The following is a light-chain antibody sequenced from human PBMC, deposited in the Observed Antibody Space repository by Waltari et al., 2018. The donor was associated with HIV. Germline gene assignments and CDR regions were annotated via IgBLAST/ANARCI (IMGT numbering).Light chain of an antibody. CDR1: QSVSSSY. J-gene: IGKJ1*01. CDR3: QQYGSSRWT. V-gene: IGKV3-20*01. Sequence: IVLTQSPGTLSLSPEERATLPCRASQSVSSSYLAWYQQKPGQAPRLLIYGSSSRATGIPDRFSGSGSGTDFTLTISRLEPEDFAVFYCQQYGSSRWTFGQGTKVEIK. CDR2: GSS.